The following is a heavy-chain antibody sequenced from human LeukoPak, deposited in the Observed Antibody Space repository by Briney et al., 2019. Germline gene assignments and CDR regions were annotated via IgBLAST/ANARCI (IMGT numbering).Heavy chain of an antibody. CDR1: GFAFSSYW. CDR3: ARSLWPEDY. Sequence: GGSLRLSCEASGFAFSSYWASWVRQAPGKGLEWVANINQDGNSQNYVDSVRGRFTISKDNAKNSVYLQMNSLRAEDTAVYYCARSLWPEDYWGQGILVTVPS. J-gene: IGHJ4*02. D-gene: IGHD2-21*01. CDR2: INQDGNSQ. V-gene: IGHV3-7*01.